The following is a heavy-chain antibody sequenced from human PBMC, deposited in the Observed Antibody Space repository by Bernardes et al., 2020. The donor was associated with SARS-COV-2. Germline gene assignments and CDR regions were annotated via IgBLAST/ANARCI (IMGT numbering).Heavy chain of an antibody. J-gene: IGHJ6*02. D-gene: IGHD2-21*01. CDR3: AGSSCGIDCYIGGLRSWNYGMDV. Sequence: EPLSLTSTVSGGSTSSSNYYWGWIRQPPGKGLEWIGSIHSSGSSYSNPYLQRRVRASVDTAKNQFSLRLSFVTAADTAVYYCAGSSCGIDCYIGGLRSWNYGMDVWGQGTTVTVSS. CDR1: GGSTSSSNYY. V-gene: IGHV4-39*01. CDR2: IHSSGSS.